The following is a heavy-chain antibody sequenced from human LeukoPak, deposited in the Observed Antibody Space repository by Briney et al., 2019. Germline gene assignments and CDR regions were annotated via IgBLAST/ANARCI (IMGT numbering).Heavy chain of an antibody. CDR3: ASGVVVATSLYYFDY. CDR1: GGSISSGGYY. D-gene: IGHD2-15*01. CDR2: IYYSGST. Sequence: PSQTLSLTCTVSGGSISSGGYYWSWIRQHPGKGLEWIGYIYYSGSTYYNPSLKSRVTISVDTSKNQFSLKLSSVTAADTAVYYCASGVVVATSLYYFDYWGQGTLVTVSS. J-gene: IGHJ4*02. V-gene: IGHV4-31*03.